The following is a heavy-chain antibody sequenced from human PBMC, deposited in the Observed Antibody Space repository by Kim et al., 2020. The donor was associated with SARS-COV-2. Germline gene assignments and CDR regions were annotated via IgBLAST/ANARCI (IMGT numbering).Heavy chain of an antibody. Sequence: EKGRFTHSRDHPKNSLYLQMNSLSAEDTAVYYCARAELSDIVARGCYFDYWGQGTLVTVSS. D-gene: IGHD5-12*01. J-gene: IGHJ4*02. CDR3: ARAELSDIVARGCYFDY. V-gene: IGHV3-21*01.